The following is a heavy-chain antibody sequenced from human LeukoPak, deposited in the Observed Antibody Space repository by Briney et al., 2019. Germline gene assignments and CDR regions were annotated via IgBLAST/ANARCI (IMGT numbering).Heavy chain of an antibody. J-gene: IGHJ6*02. D-gene: IGHD2-8*01. CDR3: ARHGLISVSFFYYGVDV. Sequence: SETLSLTCTVSGGSISSYYWSWIRQPAGKGLEWIGRIYTSGSTNYNPSLKSRVTMSVDTSKNQFSLKLSSVTAADTAVYFCARHGLISVSFFYYGVDVWGQGTTVTVSS. V-gene: IGHV4-4*07. CDR1: GGSISSYY. CDR2: IYTSGST.